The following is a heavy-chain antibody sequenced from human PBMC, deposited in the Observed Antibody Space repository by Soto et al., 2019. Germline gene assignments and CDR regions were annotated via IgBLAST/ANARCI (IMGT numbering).Heavy chain of an antibody. CDR3: ASKGKWLRREDAFDI. CDR1: GFNFRSYA. Sequence: QVQLVESGGGVVQPGRSLRLSCAASGFNFRSYAMHWVRQAPGKGLEWVAIISYDGSDRYYADSVKGRFTISRDNSKDTLYLQMSSLRGDDTALYYCASKGKWLRREDAFDIWGQGTSVTVSS. J-gene: IGHJ3*02. V-gene: IGHV3-30-3*01. D-gene: IGHD5-12*01. CDR2: ISYDGSDR.